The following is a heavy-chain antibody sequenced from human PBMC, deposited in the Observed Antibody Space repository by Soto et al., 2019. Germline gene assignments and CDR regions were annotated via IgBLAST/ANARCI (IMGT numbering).Heavy chain of an antibody. CDR3: ARRPSYDSSGYLYGMGV. CDR2: IIPIFGTA. D-gene: IGHD3-22*01. J-gene: IGHJ6*02. CDR1: GGTFSSYA. Sequence: ASVKVSCKASGGTFSSYAISWVRQAPGQGLEWMGGIIPIFGTANYAQKFQGRVTITADESTSTAYMELSSLRSEDTAVYYCARRPSYDSSGYLYGMGVWGQGTTVTVSS. V-gene: IGHV1-69*13.